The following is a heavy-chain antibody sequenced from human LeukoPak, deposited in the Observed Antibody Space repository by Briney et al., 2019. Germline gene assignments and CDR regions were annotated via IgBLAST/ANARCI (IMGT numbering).Heavy chain of an antibody. CDR1: GFTFSNYN. CDR3: ARGYSSGRAAFDI. J-gene: IGHJ3*02. Sequence: GGSLRLSCAASGFTFSNYNMNWVRQAPGKGLEWVSYLTSGSSAIYYADSVTGRFTISRDNAKNSLYLQMSSLRAEDTAVYYCARGYSSGRAAFDIWGQGTMVTVSS. V-gene: IGHV3-48*01. CDR2: LTSGSSAI. D-gene: IGHD6-19*01.